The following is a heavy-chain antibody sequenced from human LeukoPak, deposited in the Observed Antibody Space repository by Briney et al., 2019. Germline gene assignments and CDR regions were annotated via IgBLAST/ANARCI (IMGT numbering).Heavy chain of an antibody. CDR1: GFTFSSYA. CDR2: ISYDGSNK. CDR3: AREEIAAEVKFDY. Sequence: PGGSLRLSCAASGFTFSSYAMHWVRRAPGKGLEWVAVISYDGSNKYYADSVKGRFTISRDNSKNTLYLQMNSLRAEDTAVYYCAREEIAAEVKFDYWGQGTLVTVSS. V-gene: IGHV3-30-3*01. D-gene: IGHD6-13*01. J-gene: IGHJ4*02.